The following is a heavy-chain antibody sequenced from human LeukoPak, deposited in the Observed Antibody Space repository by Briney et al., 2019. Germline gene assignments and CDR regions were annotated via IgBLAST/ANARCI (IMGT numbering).Heavy chain of an antibody. CDR1: GFTVSSNH. CDR2: VTSNGGST. J-gene: IGHJ4*02. V-gene: IGHV3-64D*09. Sequence: PGGSLRLSCAASGFTVSSNHMSWVRQAPGKGLEYVSGVTSNGGSTYYADSVKGRFTISRGNSKNTLYLQMSTLRAEDTAVYYCVKSSGSSWYMFDYWGQGTLVTVSS. D-gene: IGHD6-13*01. CDR3: VKSSGSSWYMFDY.